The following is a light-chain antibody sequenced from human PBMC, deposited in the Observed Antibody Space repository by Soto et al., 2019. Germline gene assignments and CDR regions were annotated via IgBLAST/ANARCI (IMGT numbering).Light chain of an antibody. J-gene: IGLJ1*01. CDR2: EVS. Sequence: QSVLTQPASVSGSPGQSITISCTGTSSDVGVYNYVSWHQQHPGKAPKLMIYEVSNRPSGVSNRFSGSKSGNTASLTISGLQAEDEADYYCSSYTSSSTYVFGTGTKVTVL. V-gene: IGLV2-14*01. CDR3: SSYTSSSTYV. CDR1: SSDVGVYNY.